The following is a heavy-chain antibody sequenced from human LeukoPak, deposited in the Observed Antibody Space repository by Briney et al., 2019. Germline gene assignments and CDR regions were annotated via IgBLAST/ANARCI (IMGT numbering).Heavy chain of an antibody. CDR3: ARDHFAGLSDSGSGFFDY. Sequence: GRSLRLSCTTSGFTFTTYAMHWVRQAPGKGLEWVAVTSYDGINKYYADSVKGRFTISRDNSKSTLYLQMNSLRPEDTAVYSCARDHFAGLSDSGSGFFDYWGHGALVTVSS. CDR1: GFTFTTYA. CDR2: TSYDGINK. D-gene: IGHD3-10*01. J-gene: IGHJ4*01. V-gene: IGHV3-30*04.